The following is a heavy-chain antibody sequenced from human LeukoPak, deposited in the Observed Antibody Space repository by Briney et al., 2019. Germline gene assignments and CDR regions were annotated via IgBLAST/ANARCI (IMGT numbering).Heavy chain of an antibody. CDR3: AKGGVTSYDH. CDR1: GFTFSGSA. J-gene: IGHJ4*02. V-gene: IGHV3-30-3*01. Sequence: PPGGSLRLSCAASGFTFSGSAIHWVRQAPGKGLEWVAVISYDGSDKYYADSVKGRFTISRDNSKNTLYLQMNSLRSEDTAVYYCAKGGVTSYDHWGQGTLVTVSS. D-gene: IGHD3-10*01. CDR2: ISYDGSDK.